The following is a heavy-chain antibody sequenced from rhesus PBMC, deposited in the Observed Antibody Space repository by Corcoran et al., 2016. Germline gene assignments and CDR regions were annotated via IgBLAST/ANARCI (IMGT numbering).Heavy chain of an antibody. Sequence: QVQLQESGPGLVKPSETLSLPRPGSGGSLSGHYWNGIRHPTGKGLEWIGYIGGSSGITYYNPSLKSRVTISTDTSKNQFSLKLSSVTAADTAVYYCARSGRTYYYSYWGQGVLVTVSS. D-gene: IGHD3-16*01. CDR3: ARSGRTYYYSY. CDR2: IGGSSGIT. J-gene: IGHJ4*01. CDR1: GGSLSGHY. V-gene: IGHV4-165*02.